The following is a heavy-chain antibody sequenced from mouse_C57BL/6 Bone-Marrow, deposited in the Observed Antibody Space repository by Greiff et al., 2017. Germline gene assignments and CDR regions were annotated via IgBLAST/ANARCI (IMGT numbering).Heavy chain of an antibody. CDR2: IRSKSNNYAT. CDR1: GFSFNTYA. CDR3: VRHSKGAMDY. Sequence: EVQLVESGGGLVQPKGSLKLSCAASGFSFNTYAMNWVRQAPGTGLEWVARIRSKSNNYATYYADSVKDRFTISRDDSESMLYLQMNNLKTEVTAMYYCVRHSKGAMDYWGQGTSVTVSS. V-gene: IGHV10-1*01. D-gene: IGHD2-5*01. J-gene: IGHJ4*01.